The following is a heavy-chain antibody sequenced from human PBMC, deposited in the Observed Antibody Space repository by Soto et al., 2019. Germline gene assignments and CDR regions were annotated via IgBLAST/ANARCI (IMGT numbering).Heavy chain of an antibody. CDR1: GFTFSNYA. CDR2: ISYDGSNK. Sequence: QVQLVESGGGVVQPGTSLRLSCAASGFTFSNYAMHWVRQAPGKGLEWVAVISYDGSNKYYGDSGKGRFTISRDNPKKTLYLQMSSLRSEDTAVYYCATLNMVYVGFTVLDIWGQGTVVTVSS. V-gene: IGHV3-30*03. D-gene: IGHD2-8*01. J-gene: IGHJ3*02. CDR3: ATLNMVYVGFTVLDI.